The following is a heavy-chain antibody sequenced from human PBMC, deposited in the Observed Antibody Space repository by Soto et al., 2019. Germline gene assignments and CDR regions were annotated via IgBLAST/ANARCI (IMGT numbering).Heavy chain of an antibody. CDR3: ARRALTHAFVDY. CDR2: ISSSSRCV. D-gene: IGHD3-10*01. Sequence: GGSLRLSCAASGFSFSSYSLNWIRQAPGKGLEWVSYISSSSRCVFYADSAKGRFTISRDNAKNSLYLHMNSLRDDDTAVYFCARRALTHAFVDYWGQGTLVTVSS. CDR1: GFSFSSYS. V-gene: IGHV3-48*02. J-gene: IGHJ4*02.